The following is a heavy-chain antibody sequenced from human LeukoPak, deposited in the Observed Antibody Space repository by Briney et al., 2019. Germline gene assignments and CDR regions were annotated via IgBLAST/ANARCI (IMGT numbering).Heavy chain of an antibody. Sequence: SETLSLTCTVSGGSISSGGYYWSWIRQHPGKGLEWIGYIYYSGSTCYNPSLKSRVTISVDTSKNQFSLKLSSVTAADTAVYYCAAFWSGYSRVYYFDYWGQGTLVTVSS. CDR1: GGSISSGGYY. D-gene: IGHD3-3*01. V-gene: IGHV4-31*03. CDR2: IYYSGST. CDR3: AAFWSGYSRVYYFDY. J-gene: IGHJ4*02.